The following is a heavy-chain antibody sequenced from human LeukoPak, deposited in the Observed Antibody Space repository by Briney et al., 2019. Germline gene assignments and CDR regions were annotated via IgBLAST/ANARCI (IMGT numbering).Heavy chain of an antibody. D-gene: IGHD2-2*01. CDR3: ARDRGDIVVVPAAGSKPYDAFDI. V-gene: IGHV1-18*01. J-gene: IGHJ3*02. CDR1: GYTFTSYG. CDR2: ISACNGNT. Sequence: ASVKVSCKASGYTFTSYGISWVRQAPGQGLEWMGWISACNGNTNYAQKLQGRVTMTTDTSTSTAYMELRSLRSDDTAVYYCARDRGDIVVVPAAGSKPYDAFDIWGQGTMVTVSS.